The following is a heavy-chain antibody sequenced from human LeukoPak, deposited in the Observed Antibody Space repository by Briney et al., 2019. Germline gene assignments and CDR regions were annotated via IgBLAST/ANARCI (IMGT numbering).Heavy chain of an antibody. CDR2: ISPYNGNT. D-gene: IGHD3-10*01. CDR3: ARDGSGNWLDP. J-gene: IGHJ5*02. CDR1: GYDFTSVG. V-gene: IGHV1-18*01. Sequence: ASVKVSCKASGYDFTSVGITWVRRAPGQGLEWMGWISPYNGNTRYAQKFQGRVAMTTDTSTTTAYMELRGLRFNDTAVYYCARDGSGNWLDPWGQGTLVTVFS.